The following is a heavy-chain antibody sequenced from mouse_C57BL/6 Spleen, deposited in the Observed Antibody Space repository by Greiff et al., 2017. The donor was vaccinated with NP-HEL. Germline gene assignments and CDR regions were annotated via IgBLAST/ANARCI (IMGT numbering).Heavy chain of an antibody. V-gene: IGHV1-81*01. CDR3: ARSDGYYFDY. J-gene: IGHJ2*01. CDR2: IYPRSGNT. D-gene: IGHD2-3*01. CDR1: GYTFTSYG. Sequence: VMLVESGAELARPGASVKLSCKASGYTFTSYGISWVKQRTGQGLEWIGEIYPRSGNTYYNEKFKGKATLTADKSSSTAYMELRSLTSEDSAVYFCARSDGYYFDYWGQGTTLTVSS.